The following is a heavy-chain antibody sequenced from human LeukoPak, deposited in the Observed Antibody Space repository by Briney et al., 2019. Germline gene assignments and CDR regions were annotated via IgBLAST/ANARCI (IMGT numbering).Heavy chain of an antibody. CDR3: AKLGTGATISAFDY. V-gene: IGHV3-23*01. CDR1: GFTFSSYA. Sequence: GGSLRLSSTASGFTFSSYAMSWVRQAPGKGLEWVSAISGSGGSTYYADSVKGRFTISRDNSKNTLYLQMNSLRAEDTAVYYCAKLGTGATISAFDYWGQGTLVTVSS. CDR2: ISGSGGST. J-gene: IGHJ4*02. D-gene: IGHD1-26*01.